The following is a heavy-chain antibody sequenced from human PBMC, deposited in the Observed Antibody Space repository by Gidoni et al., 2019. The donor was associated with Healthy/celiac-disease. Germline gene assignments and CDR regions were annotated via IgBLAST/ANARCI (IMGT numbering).Heavy chain of an antibody. D-gene: IGHD6-19*01. CDR1: GFTFSSYA. CDR3: ASSALQWLARAPFDY. Sequence: QVQLVESGGGVVQPGRSLRLYCAASGFTFSSYAMHWVRQAPGKGLEWVAVISYDGSNKYYADSVKGRFTISRDNSKNTLYLQMNSLRAEDTAVYYCASSALQWLARAPFDYWGQGTLVTVSS. CDR2: ISYDGSNK. V-gene: IGHV3-30-3*01. J-gene: IGHJ4*02.